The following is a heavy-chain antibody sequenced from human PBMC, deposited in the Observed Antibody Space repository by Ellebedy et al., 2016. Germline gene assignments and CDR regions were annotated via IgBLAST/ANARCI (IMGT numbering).Heavy chain of an antibody. V-gene: IGHV4-61*08. CDR1: GASTQTYDHF. Sequence: SETLSLXCSVSGASTQTYDHFWTWIRQSPGKGLEWIGYVFYGGSTKYNPSLRSRVTISLDTSKNQFSLKVTSVAAADTAVYYCARDVSLYSSSPSFDAWGQGTLVTVSS. CDR3: ARDVSLYSSSPSFDA. J-gene: IGHJ4*02. CDR2: VFYGGST. D-gene: IGHD6-6*01.